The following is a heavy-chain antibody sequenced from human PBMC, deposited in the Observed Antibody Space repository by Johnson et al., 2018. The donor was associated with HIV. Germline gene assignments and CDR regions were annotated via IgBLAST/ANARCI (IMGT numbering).Heavy chain of an antibody. CDR3: ARGHMVRGVTHAFDI. CDR1: GFAFSSYG. J-gene: IGHJ3*02. Sequence: QVQLVESGGGVVQPGRSLRLSCATSGFAFSSYGMHWVRQAPGKGLEWVAVIWYDGSNKYYADSVKGRFTISRDNSTLYLQMNSLRAEDTAVYYCARGHMVRGVTHAFDIWGQGTMVTVSS. CDR2: IWYDGSNK. D-gene: IGHD3-10*01. V-gene: IGHV3-33*08.